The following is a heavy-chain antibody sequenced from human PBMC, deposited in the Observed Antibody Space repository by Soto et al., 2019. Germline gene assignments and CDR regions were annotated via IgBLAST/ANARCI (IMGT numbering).Heavy chain of an antibody. CDR2: ISGSGGST. D-gene: IGHD1-20*01. Sequence: GSAVKVSCADLGVTCSSKAMSWVRQAPGKGLEWVSAISGSGGSTYYADSVKGRFTISRDNSKNALYLQMNSLRAEDTAVYYCAKDRYNWNYFYYWGQGTLVTSPQ. J-gene: IGHJ4*02. CDR3: AKDRYNWNYFYY. CDR1: GVTCSSKA. V-gene: IGHV3-23*01.